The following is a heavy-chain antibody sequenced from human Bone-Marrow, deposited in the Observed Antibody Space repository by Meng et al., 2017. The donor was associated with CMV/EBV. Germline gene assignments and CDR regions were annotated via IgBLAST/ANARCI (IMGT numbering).Heavy chain of an antibody. CDR2: IKQDGSEK. CDR3: ARGSYSSSWYETGWYGMDV. J-gene: IGHJ6*02. Sequence: GESLKISCAASGFTFSSYWMSWVRQAPGKGLEWVANIKQDGSEKYYVDSLKGRFTISRDNAKNSLYLQMNSLRAEDTAVYYCARGSYSSSWYETGWYGMDVWGQGTTVTVSS. V-gene: IGHV3-7*01. D-gene: IGHD6-13*01. CDR1: GFTFSSYW.